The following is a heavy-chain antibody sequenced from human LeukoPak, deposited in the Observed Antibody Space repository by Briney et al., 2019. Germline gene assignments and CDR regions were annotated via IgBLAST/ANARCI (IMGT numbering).Heavy chain of an antibody. CDR1: GFTFSSYA. CDR2: ISSNGGST. J-gene: IGHJ4*02. D-gene: IGHD6-13*01. CDR3: ARGTYSSSWNLDY. V-gene: IGHV3-64*01. Sequence: GRSLRLSCAASGFTFSSYAMHWVRQTPGKGLEYVSAISSNGGSTYYANSVKGRFTISRDNSKNTLYLQMGSLRAEDMAVYYCARGTYSSSWNLDYWGQGTLVTVSS.